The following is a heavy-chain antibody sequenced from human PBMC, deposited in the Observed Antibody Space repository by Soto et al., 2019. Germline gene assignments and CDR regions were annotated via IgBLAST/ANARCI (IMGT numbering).Heavy chain of an antibody. CDR3: ARDSGVGPTDY. J-gene: IGHJ4*02. V-gene: IGHV3-30-3*01. D-gene: IGHD6-25*01. Sequence: SLRLSCAASGFTFSSYAMHWVRQAPGKGLEWVAVISYDGSNKYYADSVKGRFTISRDNSKNTLYLQMNSLRAEDTAVYYCARDSGVGPTDYWGQGTLVTVSS. CDR1: GFTFSSYA. CDR2: ISYDGSNK.